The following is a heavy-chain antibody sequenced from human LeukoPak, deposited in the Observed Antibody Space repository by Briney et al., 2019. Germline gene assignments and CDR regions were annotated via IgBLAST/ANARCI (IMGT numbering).Heavy chain of an antibody. V-gene: IGHV3-30*18. J-gene: IGHJ4*02. CDR1: GFTFSSYG. Sequence: PGGSLRLSCAASGFTFSSYGMHWVRQAPGKGLEWVAVISYDGSNKYFADSVKGRFTISRDNSKNTLYLQMNSLRAEDTAVYYCAKDHYGSGSSYYWGQGTLVTVSS. D-gene: IGHD3-10*01. CDR2: ISYDGSNK. CDR3: AKDHYGSGSSYY.